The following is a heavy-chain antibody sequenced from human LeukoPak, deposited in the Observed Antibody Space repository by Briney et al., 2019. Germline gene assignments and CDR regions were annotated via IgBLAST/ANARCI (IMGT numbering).Heavy chain of an antibody. CDR1: GGSISSYY. CDR3: AREGYSGSYLSYFDY. J-gene: IGHJ4*02. CDR2: IYTSGST. V-gene: IGHV4-4*07. D-gene: IGHD1-26*01. Sequence: MSSETLSLTCTVSGGSISSYYWSWIRQPAGKGLEWIGRIYTSGSTNYNPSLKSRVTMSVDTSKNQFSLKLSSVTAADTAVYYCAREGYSGSYLSYFDYWGQGTLVTVSS.